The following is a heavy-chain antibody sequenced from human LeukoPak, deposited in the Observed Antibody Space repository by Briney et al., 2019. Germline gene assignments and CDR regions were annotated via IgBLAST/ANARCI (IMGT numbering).Heavy chain of an antibody. Sequence: GSLRLSCAASGFTVSSNYMSWVRRAPGKGLDWVSYISTSGSTIYYADSVKGRFTISRDNAKNSLYLQINSLGPEDTAVYFCARDPYSGNYGSYYYYYMDVWGKGTTVTVSS. J-gene: IGHJ6*03. V-gene: IGHV3-48*04. CDR2: ISTSGSTI. D-gene: IGHD3-22*01. CDR3: ARDPYSGNYGSYYYYYMDV. CDR1: GFTVSSNY.